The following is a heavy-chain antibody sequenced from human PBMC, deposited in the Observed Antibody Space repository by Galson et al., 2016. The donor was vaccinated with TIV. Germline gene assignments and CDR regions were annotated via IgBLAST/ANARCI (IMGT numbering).Heavy chain of an antibody. CDR3: VKEYDSGGYGASFDS. D-gene: IGHD3-22*01. CDR1: GFSFRNYG. Sequence: SLRLSCAASGFSFRNYGMQWVRQAPGKGLEWVAVISRDGGTDIYADSVKGRFTISRDNARNRMDLQMRGLRVEDAGLYYCVKEYDSGGYGASFDSWGQGTRVTVSS. CDR2: ISRDGGTD. J-gene: IGHJ4*02. V-gene: IGHV3-30*13.